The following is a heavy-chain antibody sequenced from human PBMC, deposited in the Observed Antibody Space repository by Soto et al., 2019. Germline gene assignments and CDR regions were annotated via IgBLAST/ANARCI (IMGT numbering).Heavy chain of an antibody. V-gene: IGHV3-23*01. CDR2: ISGSGGST. CDR1: GFTFSSYG. J-gene: IGHJ4*02. CDR3: AKEADISGYYPDY. Sequence: GGSLRLSCAASGFTFSSYGMHWVRQAPGKGLEWVSVISGSGGSTHYADSVKGRSTISRDNSKNTLHLQVNSLRGEDTAVYYCAKEADISGYYPDYWGQGTQVTVSS. D-gene: IGHD3-22*01.